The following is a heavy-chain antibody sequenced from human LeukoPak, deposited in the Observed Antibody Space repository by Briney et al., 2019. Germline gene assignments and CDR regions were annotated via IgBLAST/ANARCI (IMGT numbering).Heavy chain of an antibody. CDR2: FDPEDGET. V-gene: IGHV1-24*01. CDR1: GYTLTELS. D-gene: IGHD3-3*01. CDR3: ATVSDFWSGSFDY. J-gene: IGHJ4*02. Sequence: GASVKVSCKVSGYTLTELSVHWVRQAPGKGLEWMGGFDPEDGETIYAQKFQGRVTMTEDTSTDTAYMELSSLRSEDTAVYYCATVSDFWSGSFDYWGQGTLVTVSS.